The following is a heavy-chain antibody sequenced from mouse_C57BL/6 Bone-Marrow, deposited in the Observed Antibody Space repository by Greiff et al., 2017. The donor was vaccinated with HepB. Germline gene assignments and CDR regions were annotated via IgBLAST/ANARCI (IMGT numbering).Heavy chain of an antibody. CDR1: GFNIKDDY. D-gene: IGHD2-4*01. CDR2: IDPENGDT. V-gene: IGHV14-4*01. CDR3: SDFFAY. J-gene: IGHJ3*01. Sequence: EVKLEESGAELVRPGASVKLSCTASGFNIKDDYMHWVKQRPEQGLEWIGWIDPENGDTEYASKFQGKATITADTSSNTAYLQLSSLTSEDTAVYYCSDFFAYWGQGTLVTVSA.